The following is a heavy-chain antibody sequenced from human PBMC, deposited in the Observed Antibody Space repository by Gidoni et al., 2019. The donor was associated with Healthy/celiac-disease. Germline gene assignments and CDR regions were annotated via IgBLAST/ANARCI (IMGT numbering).Heavy chain of an antibody. J-gene: IGHJ6*02. V-gene: IGHV3-43D*03. CDR1: AFTFADSS. CDR3: AKDDGTYGDEPYGIDV. Sequence: EVQLVESGGVVVQPGGSLGLSCAASAFTFADSSMHWVRQAPGKGLEWVSLMSWDGGSTYYADSVKGRFTISRDNSKNSLYLQMNSLRAEDTALYYCAKDDGTYGDEPYGIDVWGQGTTVTVSS. D-gene: IGHD3-10*01. CDR2: MSWDGGST.